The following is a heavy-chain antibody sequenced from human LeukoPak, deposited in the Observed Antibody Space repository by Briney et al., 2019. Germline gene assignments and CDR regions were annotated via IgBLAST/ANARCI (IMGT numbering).Heavy chain of an antibody. CDR2: ISGSGGST. Sequence: GGSLRLSCAASGFTFSSYAMSWVRQAPGKGLEWVSAISGSGGSTYYADSVKGRFTISRDNSKNTLYLQMNSLRAEDTAVYYCARASPIYGDYPNFDYWGQGTLVTASS. D-gene: IGHD4-17*01. J-gene: IGHJ4*02. CDR3: ARASPIYGDYPNFDY. V-gene: IGHV3-23*01. CDR1: GFTFSSYA.